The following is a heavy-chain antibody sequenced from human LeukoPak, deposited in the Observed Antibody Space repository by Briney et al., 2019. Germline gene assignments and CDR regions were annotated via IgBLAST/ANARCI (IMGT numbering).Heavy chain of an antibody. D-gene: IGHD6-19*01. CDR1: GFAFSSYG. V-gene: IGHV3-33*01. Sequence: GGSLRLSCAASGFAFSSYGMHWVRQAPGKGLEWVAVIWYDGSNKYYADYVKGRFTISRDNSKNTLYLQMNSLRAEDTAVYYCARVVGSGFGYFDYWGQGTLVTVSS. CDR2: IWYDGSNK. CDR3: ARVVGSGFGYFDY. J-gene: IGHJ4*02.